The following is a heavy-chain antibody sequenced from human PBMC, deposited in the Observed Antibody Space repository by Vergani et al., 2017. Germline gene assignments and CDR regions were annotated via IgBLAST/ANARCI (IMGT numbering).Heavy chain of an antibody. D-gene: IGHD6-13*01. CDR3: ATTEGRQLSLNDAFDI. V-gene: IGHV1-8*01. Sequence: QVQLVQSGAEVKKPGASVKVSCKASGYTFTSYDINWVRQATGQGLEWMGWMNPNSGNTGYAQKFQGRVTMTRNTSISTAYMELSSLRSEDTAVYYCATTEGRQLSLNDAFDIWGQGTMVTVSS. CDR2: MNPNSGNT. J-gene: IGHJ3*02. CDR1: GYTFTSYD.